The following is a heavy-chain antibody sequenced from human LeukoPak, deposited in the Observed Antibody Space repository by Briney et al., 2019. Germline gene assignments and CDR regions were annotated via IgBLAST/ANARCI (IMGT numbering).Heavy chain of an antibody. V-gene: IGHV6-1*01. CDR3: ARGQHTAFDY. Sequence: SQTLSLTCALSGASLSSSSVAWNWVRQSPSRGLEWLARTYYRSKCYNDYALFVQSRIVINLDTSKNQLSLQLNPVTPEDTAVYYCARGQHTAFDYWGQGNLVTVSS. J-gene: IGHJ4*02. CDR1: GASLSSSSVA. CDR2: TYYRSKCYN. D-gene: IGHD2-21*02.